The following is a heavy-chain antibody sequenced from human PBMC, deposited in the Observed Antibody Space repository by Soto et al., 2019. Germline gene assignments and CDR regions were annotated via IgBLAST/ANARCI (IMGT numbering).Heavy chain of an antibody. V-gene: IGHV3-23*01. CDR3: AKQCRLLVPTALRRYYYYGMDG. CDR2: ISGSGGST. D-gene: IGHD2-8*01. Sequence: SCKASAGTFSSYAMSWVRQAPGKGLEWVSAISGSGGSTYYADSVKGRFTISRDNSKNTLYLQMNSLRAEDTAVYYCAKQCRLLVPTALRRYYYYGMDGGRQGTTVTISS. J-gene: IGHJ6*01. CDR1: AGTFSSYA.